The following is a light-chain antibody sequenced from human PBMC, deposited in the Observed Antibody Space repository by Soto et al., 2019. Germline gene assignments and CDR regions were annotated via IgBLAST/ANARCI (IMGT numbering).Light chain of an antibody. CDR2: GTS. CDR1: QTISSNY. J-gene: IGKJ1*01. V-gene: IGKV3-20*01. Sequence: EIVLTQSPGTLSVSPGERATLSCRASQTISSNYLAWYQQKPGQAPSLLIYGTSSRATVIPARFSGSGSGTDFTLTISRIEAEDSAIYYGQQYVSTTLGQGTKVEIK. CDR3: QQYVSTT.